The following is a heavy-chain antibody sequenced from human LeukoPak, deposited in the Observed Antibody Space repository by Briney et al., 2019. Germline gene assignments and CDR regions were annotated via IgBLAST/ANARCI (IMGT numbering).Heavy chain of an antibody. V-gene: IGHV4-59*01. CDR2: IYYSGST. CDR1: GGSFSGYY. D-gene: IGHD3-10*01. CDR3: ARVRYGSGSYYFDY. J-gene: IGHJ4*02. Sequence: SSETLSLTCAVYGGSFSGYYWSWIRQPPGKGLEWIGYIYYSGSTDYNPSLKSRVTISVDTSKNQFSLKLSSVTAADTAVYHCARVRYGSGSYYFDYWGQGTLVTVSS.